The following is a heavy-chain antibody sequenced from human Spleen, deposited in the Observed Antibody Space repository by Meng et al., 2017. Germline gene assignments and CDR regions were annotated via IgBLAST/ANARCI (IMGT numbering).Heavy chain of an antibody. CDR2: IKSRRDGGTI. CDR3: TTDPRD. J-gene: IGHJ4*02. Sequence: GESLKISCVASGFSIRDVWMSWVRQAPGKGLEWIGRIKSRRDGGTIDYVAPVKDRFIISRDDSKNMVFLQMNSLKTEDTAVYYCTTDPRDWGQGTLVTVSS. V-gene: IGHV3-15*01. CDR1: GFSIRDVW.